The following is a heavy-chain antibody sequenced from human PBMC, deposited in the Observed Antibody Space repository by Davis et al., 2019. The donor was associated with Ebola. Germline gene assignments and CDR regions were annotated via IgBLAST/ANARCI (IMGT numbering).Heavy chain of an antibody. CDR3: ARAVFHEVLDS. D-gene: IGHD3-3*01. CDR1: GFTFSNYA. V-gene: IGHV3-30*04. J-gene: IGHJ4*02. CDR2: VSHSEREK. Sequence: PGGSLRLSCAAFGFTFSNYAMHWVRQASGKGLEWVAVVSHSEREKFYADSVKGRFTISRDNSENTLYLQMNSLTADDTAVYFCARAVFHEVLDSWGQGTPVTVSS.